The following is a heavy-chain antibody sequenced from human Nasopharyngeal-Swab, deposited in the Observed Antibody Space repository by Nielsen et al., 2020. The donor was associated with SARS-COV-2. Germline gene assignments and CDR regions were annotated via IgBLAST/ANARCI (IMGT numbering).Heavy chain of an antibody. V-gene: IGHV4-59*01. Sequence: WIRQPPGKGLEWIGYIYYSGSTNYNPSLKSRVTISVDTSKNQFSLKLSSVTAADTAVYYCARGWIQLWTSSFDYWGQGTLVTVSS. CDR2: IYYSGST. J-gene: IGHJ4*02. D-gene: IGHD5-18*01. CDR3: ARGWIQLWTSSFDY.